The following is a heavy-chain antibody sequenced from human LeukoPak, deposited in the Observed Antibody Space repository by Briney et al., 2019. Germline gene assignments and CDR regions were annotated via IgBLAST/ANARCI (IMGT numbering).Heavy chain of an antibody. CDR1: GFTFSSYE. Sequence: GGSLRLSCAASGFTFSSYEMNWVRQAPGQGLEWVSYISSSGSTIYYADSVKGRFTISRDNAKNSLYLQMNSLRAEDTAVYYCARGLKESHYYGDYVVAEFDYWGQGTLVTVSS. CDR2: ISSSGSTI. V-gene: IGHV3-48*03. D-gene: IGHD4-17*01. CDR3: ARGLKESHYYGDYVVAEFDY. J-gene: IGHJ4*02.